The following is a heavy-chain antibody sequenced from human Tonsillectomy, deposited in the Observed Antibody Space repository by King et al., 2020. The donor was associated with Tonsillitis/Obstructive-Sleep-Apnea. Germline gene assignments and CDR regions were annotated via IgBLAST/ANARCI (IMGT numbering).Heavy chain of an antibody. Sequence: VQLQESGPGLVKPSETLSITCTVSGGSISSYYWSWIRQPPGKGREWIGDIYYSGSTNYNPSLKSRVSISVDTSKNQFSLKLSSVTAADTAVYYCARDMVLEAGGDAFDIWGQGTMVTVSS. CDR2: IYYSGST. D-gene: IGHD2-8*01. CDR1: GGSISSYY. J-gene: IGHJ3*02. V-gene: IGHV4-59*01. CDR3: ARDMVLEAGGDAFDI.